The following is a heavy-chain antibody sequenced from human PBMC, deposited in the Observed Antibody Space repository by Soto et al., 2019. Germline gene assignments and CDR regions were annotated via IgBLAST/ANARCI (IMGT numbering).Heavy chain of an antibody. CDR1: GGSISSGDYY. CDR3: ARDDSSGSYDY. J-gene: IGHJ4*02. D-gene: IGHD1-26*01. Sequence: QVQLQESGPGLVKPSQTLSLTCPVSGGSISSGDYYWSWIRQPPGKGLEWIGYIYYSGSTCYNPSLKSRVTISVDRSKNQFSLKQSSVTDADTAVYYCARDDSSGSYDYWGQGTLVTVSS. V-gene: IGHV4-30-4*01. CDR2: IYYSGST.